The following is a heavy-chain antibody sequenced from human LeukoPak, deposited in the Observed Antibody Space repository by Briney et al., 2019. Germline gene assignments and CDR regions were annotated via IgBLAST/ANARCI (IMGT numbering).Heavy chain of an antibody. Sequence: GESLKISCKGSGYIFTSYWIGWVRQMPGKGLEWMGIIYPGDSDTRYSPSFQGQVTISADKSISTAYLQWSSLKASDTAMYYCARHCSSTSCYAGFDYWGQGTLVTVSS. CDR3: ARHCSSTSCYAGFDY. J-gene: IGHJ4*02. CDR1: GYIFTSYW. CDR2: IYPGDSDT. V-gene: IGHV5-51*01. D-gene: IGHD2-2*01.